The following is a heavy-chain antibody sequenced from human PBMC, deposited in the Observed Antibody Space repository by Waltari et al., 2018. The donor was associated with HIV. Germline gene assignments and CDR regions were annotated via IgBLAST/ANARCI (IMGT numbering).Heavy chain of an antibody. CDR1: GFPFSGYA. CDR2: ISGSGGST. Sequence: EVQLLESGGGLVQPGGALRLSCAASGFPFSGYAMSWVRQAPGKGLEWVSAISGSGGSTYYADSVKGRFTISRDNSKNTLYLQMNSLRAEDTAVYYCANKQYGSGMGYWGQGTLVTVSS. D-gene: IGHD3-10*01. V-gene: IGHV3-23*01. CDR3: ANKQYGSGMGY. J-gene: IGHJ4*02.